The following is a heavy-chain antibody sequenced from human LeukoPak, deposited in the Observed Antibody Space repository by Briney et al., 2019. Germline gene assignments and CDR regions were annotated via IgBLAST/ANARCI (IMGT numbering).Heavy chain of an antibody. CDR1: GGSISSYY. J-gene: IGHJ6*03. Sequence: SETLSLTCTVSGGSISSYYWSWIRQPPGKGLEWIGHIYYSGSTNYNPSLKSRVTISVDTSKNQFSLKLSSVTAADTAVYYCAKVGSTWPHGGYYHMDVWGKGTTVTVSS. V-gene: IGHV4-59*01. CDR2: IYYSGST. D-gene: IGHD6-13*01. CDR3: AKVGSTWPHGGYYHMDV.